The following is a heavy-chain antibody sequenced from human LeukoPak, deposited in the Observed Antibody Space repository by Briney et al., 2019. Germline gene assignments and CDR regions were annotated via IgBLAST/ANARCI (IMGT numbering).Heavy chain of an antibody. CDR3: ALVGATGHDAFDI. CDR1: GYTFTSYD. D-gene: IGHD1-26*01. J-gene: IGHJ3*02. CDR2: MNPNSGNT. V-gene: IGHV1-8*03. Sequence: ASVEVSCKASGYTFTSYDINWVRQATGQGLEWMGWMNPNSGNTGYAQKFQGRVTITRNTSISTAYMELSSLRSEDTAVYYCALVGATGHDAFDIWGQGTMVTVSS.